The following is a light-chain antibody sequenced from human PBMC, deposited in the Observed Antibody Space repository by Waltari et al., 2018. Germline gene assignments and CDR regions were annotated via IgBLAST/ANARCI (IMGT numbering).Light chain of an antibody. J-gene: IGLJ3*02. V-gene: IGLV1-40*01. Sequence: QSVLTQPPSVSGAPGQRISISCTGNSSNIGAGFPVHWYQHFPGAAPKLLISSTNNRPSVVPYRFSGSRSGSSVSMAIIGLRPEDEADYYFQTFDDSLTAWVFGGGTKLTVL. CDR2: STN. CDR1: SSNIGAGFP. CDR3: QTFDDSLTAWV.